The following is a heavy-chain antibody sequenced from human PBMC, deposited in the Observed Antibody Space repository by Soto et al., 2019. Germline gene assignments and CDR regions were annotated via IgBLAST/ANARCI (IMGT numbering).Heavy chain of an antibody. D-gene: IGHD3-22*01. Sequence: GGSLRLSCAASRFTFSNYAMNWVRQAPGKGLGWVSGIDGSGASPYYADSVKGRFTISRDNSKNTLYLQMNSLKTEDTAVYYCVRATYFSDSSGYTRCLDYWGQGTLVTVSS. V-gene: IGHV3-23*01. CDR3: VRATYFSDSSGYTRCLDY. J-gene: IGHJ4*02. CDR1: RFTFSNYA. CDR2: IDGSGASP.